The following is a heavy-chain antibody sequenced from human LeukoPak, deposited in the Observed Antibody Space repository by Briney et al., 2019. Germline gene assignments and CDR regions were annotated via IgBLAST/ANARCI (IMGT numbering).Heavy chain of an antibody. CDR1: GGSISSGSYY. CDR2: IYTSGST. Sequence: ASQTLSLTCTVSGGSISSGSYYWSWIRQPAGKGLEWIGRIYTSGSTSYNPSLKSRVTISVDTSKNQFSLKLSSVTAADTAVYYCAKAAPEAVTGSEYFDYWGQGTLVTVSS. D-gene: IGHD1-14*01. J-gene: IGHJ4*02. CDR3: AKAAPEAVTGSEYFDY. V-gene: IGHV4-61*02.